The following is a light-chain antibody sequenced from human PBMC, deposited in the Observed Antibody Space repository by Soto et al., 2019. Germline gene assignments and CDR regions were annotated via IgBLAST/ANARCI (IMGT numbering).Light chain of an antibody. V-gene: IGKV1-39*01. CDR1: QSISTY. CDR2: AAS. CDR3: QQCYSTPQT. Sequence: DIQMTQSPSSLSASVGDRVTITCRASQSISTYLNWYQQIPGKAPKLLIYAASSLQSGVPSRFSGSGSGTDFTLTISSLQPEDFATYYCQQCYSTPQTFGQGTKVEI. J-gene: IGKJ2*01.